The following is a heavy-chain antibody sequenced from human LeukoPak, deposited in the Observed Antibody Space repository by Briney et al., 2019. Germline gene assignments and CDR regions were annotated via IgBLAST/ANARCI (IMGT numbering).Heavy chain of an antibody. V-gene: IGHV3-23*01. J-gene: IGHJ4*02. CDR3: ARDKPFGGLGSHFDY. CDR1: GFIFSSHG. CDR2: ISPSGDIT. D-gene: IGHD3-10*01. Sequence: PGGTLRLSCAASGFIFSSHGMNWVRQASGKGLEWVSGISPSGDITYYADSVKGRFTISRDNAENSLYLQMNSLTVEDTAVYYCARDKPFGGLGSHFDYWGQGILVTVSS.